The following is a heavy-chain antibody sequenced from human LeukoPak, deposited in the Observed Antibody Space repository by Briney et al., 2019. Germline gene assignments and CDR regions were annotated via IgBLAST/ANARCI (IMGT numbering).Heavy chain of an antibody. CDR1: GGTFISYA. CDR3: ARDRRSAYYYGSGSDY. CDR2: IIPIFGTA. Sequence: SVKVSCKASGGTFISYAISWVRQAPGQGLEWMGGIIPIFGTANYAQKFQGRVTITADESTSTAYMELSRLRSDDTAVYYCARDRRSAYYYGSGSDYWGQGTLVTVSS. J-gene: IGHJ4*02. D-gene: IGHD3-10*01. V-gene: IGHV1-69*13.